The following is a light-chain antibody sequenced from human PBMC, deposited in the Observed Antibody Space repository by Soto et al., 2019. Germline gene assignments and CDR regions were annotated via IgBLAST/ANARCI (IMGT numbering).Light chain of an antibody. CDR3: QQYDKYLIT. J-gene: IGKJ5*01. CDR1: QGITNH. Sequence: QMTQSPSSLAASVSDRVTITCRASQGITNHLAWYQQTPGKVPIILIYGASTLQSGVPSRFSGSGSGTDFTLTIISRQPEDVVTYYYQQYDKYLITFGQGTRLEIK. CDR2: GAS. V-gene: IGKV1-27*01.